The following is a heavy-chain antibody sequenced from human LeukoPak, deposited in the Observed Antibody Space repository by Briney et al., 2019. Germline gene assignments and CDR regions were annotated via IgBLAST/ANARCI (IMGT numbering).Heavy chain of an antibody. V-gene: IGHV4-39*07. CDR3: ARLSVIPPNDAFDL. Sequence: PSETLSLTCTVSGGSISSSSYYWGWIRQPPGKGLERIGSIFNSGHTHYSPSLKSRVTISLDTSTTPSSMRLSSVTAADTAISYRARLSVIPPNDAFDLWGQGTMVTVSS. D-gene: IGHD2-2*01. CDR2: IFNSGHT. J-gene: IGHJ3*01. CDR1: GGSISSSSYY.